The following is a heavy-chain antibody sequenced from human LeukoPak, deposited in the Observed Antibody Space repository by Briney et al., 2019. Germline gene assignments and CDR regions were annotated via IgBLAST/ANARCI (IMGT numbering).Heavy chain of an antibody. CDR3: ASSTYYYDSSGYYPLDY. CDR2: FDPEDGET. CDR1: GYTLTELS. Sequence: ASVKVSCKVSGYTLTELSMHWVRQAPGKGLEWMGGFDPEDGETIYAQKFQGRVTMTEDTSTDTAYMELSSLRSEDTAVYYCASSTYYYDSSGYYPLDYWGQGTLVTVSS. V-gene: IGHV1-24*01. D-gene: IGHD3-22*01. J-gene: IGHJ4*02.